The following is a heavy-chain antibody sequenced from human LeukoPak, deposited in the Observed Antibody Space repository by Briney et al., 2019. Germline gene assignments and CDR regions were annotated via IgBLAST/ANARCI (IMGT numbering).Heavy chain of an antibody. J-gene: IGHJ3*02. V-gene: IGHV3-48*03. D-gene: IGHD3-10*01. CDR3: AKRGDQLVHLLNAYDI. Sequence: GGSLRLSCAASGFTFSSYEMNWVRQAPGKGLEWVSYISSSGSTIYYADSVKGRFTISRDNSRNTLYLQMNSLRAEDTAVYYCAKRGDQLVHLLNAYDIWGQGTMVTVSS. CDR2: ISSSGSTI. CDR1: GFTFSSYE.